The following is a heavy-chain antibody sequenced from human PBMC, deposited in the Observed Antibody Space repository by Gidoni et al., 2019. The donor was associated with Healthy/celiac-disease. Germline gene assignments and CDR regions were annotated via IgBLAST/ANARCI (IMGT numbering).Heavy chain of an antibody. CDR2: ISYDGSNK. Sequence: QVQLVESGGGVVQPGRSLRLSCAASGFTFSSYAMHWVRQAPGKGLEWVAVISYDGSNKYYADSVKGRFTISRDNSKNTLYLQMNSLRAEDTAVYYCARDLSGWYDFDYWGQGTLVTVSS. CDR1: GFTFSSYA. CDR3: ARDLSGWYDFDY. J-gene: IGHJ4*02. V-gene: IGHV3-30-3*01. D-gene: IGHD6-19*01.